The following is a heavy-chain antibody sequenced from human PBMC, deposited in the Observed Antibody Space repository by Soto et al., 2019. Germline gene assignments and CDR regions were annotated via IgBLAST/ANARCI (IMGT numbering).Heavy chain of an antibody. V-gene: IGHV1-46*01. CDR1: GYTFTSYY. J-gene: IGHJ6*02. Sequence: ASVKVSCKASGYTFTSYYMHWVRQAPGQGLEWMGIINPSGGSTSYAQKFQGRVTMTRDTSTSTAYMELSSLRSDDTAVYYCASFYVGYSSGWHYYYGMDVWGQGTTVTVSS. CDR2: INPSGGST. D-gene: IGHD6-19*01. CDR3: ASFYVGYSSGWHYYYGMDV.